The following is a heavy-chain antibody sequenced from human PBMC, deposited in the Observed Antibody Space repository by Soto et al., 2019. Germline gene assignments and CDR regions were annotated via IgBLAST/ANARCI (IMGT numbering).Heavy chain of an antibody. CDR2: IYHSGST. V-gene: IGHV4-38-2*01. J-gene: IGHJ4*02. D-gene: IGHD1-26*01. Sequence: SETLSLTCAVSGYSISSGYYWGWIRQPPGKGLEWIGSIYHSGSTYYNPSLKSRVTISVDTSKNQFSLKLSSVTAADTAVYYCARTIGARYYFDSWGQGTLVTVSS. CDR1: GYSISSGYY. CDR3: ARTIGARYYFDS.